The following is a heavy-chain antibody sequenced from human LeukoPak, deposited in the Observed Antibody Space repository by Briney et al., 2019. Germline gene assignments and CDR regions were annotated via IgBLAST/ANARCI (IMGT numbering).Heavy chain of an antibody. CDR1: GGSFSGYY. CDR3: ARRRYYFDY. V-gene: IGHV4-34*01. Sequence: SETLSLTCAVYGGSFSGYYWSWIRQPPGQGLEWIGEINQSGSTNYNPSLERRVTMSVDTSKNQVFLKLTSVTAADTAVYYCARRRYYFDYWGQGTLVTVSS. J-gene: IGHJ4*02. CDR2: INQSGST.